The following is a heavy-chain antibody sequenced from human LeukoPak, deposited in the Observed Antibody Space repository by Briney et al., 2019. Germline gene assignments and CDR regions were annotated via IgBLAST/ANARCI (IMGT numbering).Heavy chain of an antibody. J-gene: IGHJ6*03. CDR2: ISGSGGST. CDR3: AKDAVAGNNYYYYYYMDV. Sequence: GGSLRLSCAASGFNFSSYAMSWVRQAPGKGLEWVSAISGSGGSTYYADSVKGRFTISRDNSKNTLYLQMNSLRAEDTAVYYCAKDAVAGNNYYYYYYMDVWGKGTTVTVSS. CDR1: GFNFSSYA. V-gene: IGHV3-23*01. D-gene: IGHD6-19*01.